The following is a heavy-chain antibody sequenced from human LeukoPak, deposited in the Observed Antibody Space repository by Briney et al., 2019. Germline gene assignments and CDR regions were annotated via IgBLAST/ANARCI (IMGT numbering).Heavy chain of an antibody. V-gene: IGHV3-66*01. CDR1: GFTVSSNY. Sequence: GGSLRLSCAASGFTVSSNYMSWVRQAPGKGLEWVSVIYSGGSTYYADSVKGRFTISRDNSKNTLYLQMNSLRAEDTAVYYCAREDGSITHFDFWGQGTLVTVSS. J-gene: IGHJ4*02. CDR2: IYSGGST. CDR3: AREDGSITHFDF. D-gene: IGHD2-15*01.